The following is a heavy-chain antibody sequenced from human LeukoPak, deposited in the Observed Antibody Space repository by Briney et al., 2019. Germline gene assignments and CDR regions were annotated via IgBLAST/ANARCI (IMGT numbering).Heavy chain of an antibody. CDR2: IIPILGIA. J-gene: IGHJ4*02. CDR3: ARDRGPYYYDSSGNADY. CDR1: GGTFSSYA. V-gene: IGHV1-69*04. D-gene: IGHD3-22*01. Sequence: SVKVSCKASGGTFSSYAISWVRPAPGQGLEWMGRIIPILGIANYAQKFQGRVTITAGKSTSTAYTELSSLRSEDTAVYYCARDRGPYYYDSSGNADYWGQGTLVTVSS.